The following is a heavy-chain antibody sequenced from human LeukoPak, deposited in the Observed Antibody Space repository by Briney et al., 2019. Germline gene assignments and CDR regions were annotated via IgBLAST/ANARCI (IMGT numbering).Heavy chain of an antibody. J-gene: IGHJ4*02. CDR1: GFTFSSYA. CDR2: ISGSGGST. D-gene: IGHD2-2*01. Sequence: GGSLRLSCAASGFTFSSYAMSWVRQAPGKGLEWVSAISGSGGSTYYADSVKGRFTISRDNSKNTLYLQMNSLRAEDTAVYYCAKDQAQDVVVPAAMGGPYFDYWGQGTLVTVSS. CDR3: AKDQAQDVVVPAAMGGPYFDY. V-gene: IGHV3-23*01.